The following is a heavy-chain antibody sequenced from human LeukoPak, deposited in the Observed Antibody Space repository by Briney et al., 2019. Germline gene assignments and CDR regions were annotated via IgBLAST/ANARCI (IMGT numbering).Heavy chain of an antibody. J-gene: IGHJ2*01. V-gene: IGHV3-7*01. D-gene: IGHD6-13*01. CDR1: GFTFSSYW. CDR2: IKQDGSEK. Sequence: GGSLRLSCAASGFTFSSYWMSWVRQAPGKGLEWVANIKQDGSEKYYVDSVKGRFTISRDNSKNTLYLQMGSLRAEDMAVYYCARVGIAAAGILNWYFDLWGRGTLVTVSS. CDR3: ARVGIAAAGILNWYFDL.